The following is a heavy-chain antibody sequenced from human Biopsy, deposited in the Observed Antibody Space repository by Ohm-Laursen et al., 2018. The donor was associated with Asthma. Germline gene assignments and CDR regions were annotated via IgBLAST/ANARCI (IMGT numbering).Heavy chain of an antibody. CDR1: GFSFSEFV. CDR2: ISYDGSTK. CDR3: ARVSALYDFWSGYSLYDY. V-gene: IGHV3-30*03. Sequence: SLRLSCSASGFSFSEFVMHWVRQAPGKGLEWVAVISYDGSTKYYADSVKGRFTISRDNAENTLYLRMNSLRAEDTAVYYCARVSALYDFWSGYSLYDYWGQGTLVTVSS. D-gene: IGHD3-3*01. J-gene: IGHJ4*02.